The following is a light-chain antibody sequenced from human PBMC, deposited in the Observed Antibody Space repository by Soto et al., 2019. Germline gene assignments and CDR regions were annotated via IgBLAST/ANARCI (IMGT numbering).Light chain of an antibody. CDR1: QSISIH. CDR3: QQYDSWPSWT. CDR2: GAS. V-gene: IGKV3-15*01. J-gene: IGKJ1*01. Sequence: EIVMTQSPATLSVSPGERATLSCRASQSISIHLAWYQQQPGQGPRLLIYGASTRDTGTPARFSGSGSGTDFTLTISTLQSEDFAVYYCQQYDSWPSWTFGQGTKVEIK.